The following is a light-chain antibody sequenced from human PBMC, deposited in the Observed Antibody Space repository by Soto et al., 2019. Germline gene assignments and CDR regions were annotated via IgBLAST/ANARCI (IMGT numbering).Light chain of an antibody. CDR1: QSVSSY. J-gene: IGKJ5*01. V-gene: IGKV3-11*01. CDR2: GTF. Sequence: EIVLTQSPATLSLSPGERATLSCRASQSVSSYLAWYQQKPGQAPRLLIYGTFTRATGIPDRFSGSGSGTDFTLTINRLEPEDFAVYYCQQHETLITFGQGTRLEIK. CDR3: QQHETLIT.